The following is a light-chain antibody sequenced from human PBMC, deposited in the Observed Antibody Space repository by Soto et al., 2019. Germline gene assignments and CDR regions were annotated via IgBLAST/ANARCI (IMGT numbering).Light chain of an antibody. CDR1: SSDVGGYNY. J-gene: IGLJ2*01. Sequence: QSALTQPPSASGSPGPSVTISCTGTSSDVGGYNYVSWYQQYPGKAPKLMIYEVSKRPSGVPDRFSGSKSGNTASLTVSGLQAEDEADYYCSSYAGINSVFGGGTKLTVL. V-gene: IGLV2-8*01. CDR2: EVS. CDR3: SSYAGINSV.